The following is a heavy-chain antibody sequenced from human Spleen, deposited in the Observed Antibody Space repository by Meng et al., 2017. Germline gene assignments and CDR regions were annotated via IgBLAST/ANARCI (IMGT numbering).Heavy chain of an antibody. V-gene: IGHV4-59*01. J-gene: IGHJ4*02. CDR2: IYYTGTT. D-gene: IGHD2-2*01. Sequence: GSLRLSCVVSGGSFSDYYWSWIRQPPGKGLEWIGYIYYTGTTNYNPSLKSRVTISVDTSKNQFSLKLSSVTTADTAVYYCARGVYLSVSYYFDYWGQGTLVTVSS. CDR1: GGSFSDYY. CDR3: ARGVYLSVSYYFDY.